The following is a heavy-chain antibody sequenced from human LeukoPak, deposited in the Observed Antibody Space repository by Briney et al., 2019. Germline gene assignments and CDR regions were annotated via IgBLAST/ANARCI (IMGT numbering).Heavy chain of an antibody. D-gene: IGHD3-22*01. Sequence: GGSLRLSCAASGFTFSSYAMHWVRQAPGKGLEWVAIISYDGSVKYYADSVKGRFTISRDTSRNMLYLQMNSLRAEDTAVYYCAKDLVLLGAYYYDSIGYSTYWGQGTLVTVSS. CDR2: ISYDGSVK. J-gene: IGHJ4*02. CDR3: AKDLVLLGAYYYDSIGYSTY. CDR1: GFTFSSYA. V-gene: IGHV3-30*04.